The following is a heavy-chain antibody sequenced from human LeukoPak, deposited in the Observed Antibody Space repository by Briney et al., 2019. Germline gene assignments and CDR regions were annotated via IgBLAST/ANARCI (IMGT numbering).Heavy chain of an antibody. CDR2: INHSGST. CDR3: ARHYCGYSSSCGIDP. CDR1: GGSFSGYY. D-gene: IGHD6-6*01. J-gene: IGHJ5*02. V-gene: IGHV4-34*01. Sequence: SETLSLTCAVYGGSFSGYYWSWIRQPPGKGLEWIGEINHSGSTNYNPSLKSRVTISVDTSKNQFSLKLSSVTAADTAVYYCARHYCGYSSSCGIDPWGQGTLVTVSS.